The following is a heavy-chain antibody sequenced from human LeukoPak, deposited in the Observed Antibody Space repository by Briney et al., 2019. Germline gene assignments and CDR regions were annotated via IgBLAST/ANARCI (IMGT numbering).Heavy chain of an antibody. J-gene: IGHJ6*04. Sequence: PGGSLRLSRAASGFTFNTYNMNWVRQAPGKGLEWVSSISSSSSYIYYADSVKGRFTISRDNAKNSLYLQMNSLRAEDTAVYYCARDQTPNTAVVIALNVWGRGTTVTVSS. CDR1: GFTFNTYN. CDR2: ISSSSSYI. D-gene: IGHD5-18*01. CDR3: ARDQTPNTAVVIALNV. V-gene: IGHV3-21*01.